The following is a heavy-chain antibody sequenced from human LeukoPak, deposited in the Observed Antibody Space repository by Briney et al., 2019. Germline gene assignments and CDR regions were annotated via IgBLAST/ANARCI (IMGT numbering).Heavy chain of an antibody. CDR1: GGSISSFY. J-gene: IGHJ4*02. D-gene: IGHD3-10*01. V-gene: IGHV4-59*12. Sequence: SETLSLTCTVSGGSISSFYWSWIRQPPGKGLEWIGYIYYSGSTNYNPSLKSRVTMSVDTSKNQFSLKLSSVTAADTAVYYCARALQYYYGSGRHPRPFDYWGQGTLVTVSS. CDR2: IYYSGST. CDR3: ARALQYYYGSGRHPRPFDY.